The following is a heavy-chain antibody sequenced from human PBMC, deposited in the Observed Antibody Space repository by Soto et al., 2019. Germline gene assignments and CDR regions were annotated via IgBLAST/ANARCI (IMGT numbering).Heavy chain of an antibody. CDR3: AKDLIDYSNSYFDY. CDR2: ISSSGYT. V-gene: IGHV3-23*01. Sequence: PGGSLRLSCAPSGFSFSNYAMRWVRQAPGKGLEWVAGISSSGYTYYVDSLKGRFTISRDNSKNSLYLQMNSLRAEDTAVYYCAKDLIDYSNSYFDYWGQGTLVTVSS. J-gene: IGHJ4*02. CDR1: GFSFSNYA. D-gene: IGHD4-4*01.